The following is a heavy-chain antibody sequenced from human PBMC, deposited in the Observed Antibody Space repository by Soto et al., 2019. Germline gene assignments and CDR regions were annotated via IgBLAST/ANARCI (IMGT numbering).Heavy chain of an antibody. CDR3: ARVYSYARGYYGMDV. CDR1: GGTFSSYA. CDR2: IIPIFGTA. Sequence: SVKVSCKASGGTFSSYAISWVRQAPGQGLEWMGGIIPIFGTANYAQKFQGRVTITADESTSTAYMELSSLRSEDTAVYYCARVYSYARGYYGMDVWGQGTTVTVLL. D-gene: IGHD5-18*01. V-gene: IGHV1-69*13. J-gene: IGHJ6*02.